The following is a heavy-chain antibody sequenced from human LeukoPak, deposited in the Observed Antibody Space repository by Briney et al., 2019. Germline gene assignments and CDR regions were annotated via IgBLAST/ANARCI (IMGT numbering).Heavy chain of an antibody. CDR1: GYPFIGYY. D-gene: IGHD1-1*01. J-gene: IGHJ4*02. CDR3: AQLETDY. Sequence: GASVKVSCKASGYPFIGYYLHWVRQAPGQGPEWLGWINPNSGGTNYAQKFQGRVTITRDTSISTAYMELSSLTSDDTAVYYCAQLETDYWGQGTLVTVSS. CDR2: INPNSGGT. V-gene: IGHV1-2*02.